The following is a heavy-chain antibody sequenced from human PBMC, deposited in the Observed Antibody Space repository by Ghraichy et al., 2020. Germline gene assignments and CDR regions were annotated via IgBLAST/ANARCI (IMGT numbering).Heavy chain of an antibody. CDR2: ISSSSSHK. J-gene: IGHJ6*02. D-gene: IGHD2-8*01. CDR1: GFTFSDYY. V-gene: IGHV3-11*06. CDR3: ARGSGVSRYYYYYGMDV. Sequence: GSLRLSCAASGFTFSDYYMSWIRQAPGKGLEWVSCISSSSSHKHYADSVKGRFTISRDNAKNSLYLQMNSLRAEDTAVYYCARGSGVSRYYYYYGMDVWGQGTTVTVSS.